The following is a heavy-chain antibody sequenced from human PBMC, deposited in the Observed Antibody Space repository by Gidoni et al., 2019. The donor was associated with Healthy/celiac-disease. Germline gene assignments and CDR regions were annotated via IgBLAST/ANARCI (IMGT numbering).Heavy chain of an antibody. CDR2: TYPGDSDT. Sequence: EVQLAQDGGEVKQPGESLKISSKGTGYSVTSDCIGWVRQMPGKDLEWMGITYPGDSDTRYNPSFQRHVTISADKSISTAYLQWSSLKASDTAMYYCARHMEYSSSSGLNYWGQGTLVTVSS. V-gene: IGHV5-51*01. CDR3: ARHMEYSSSSGLNY. CDR1: GYSVTSDC. J-gene: IGHJ4*02. D-gene: IGHD6-6*01.